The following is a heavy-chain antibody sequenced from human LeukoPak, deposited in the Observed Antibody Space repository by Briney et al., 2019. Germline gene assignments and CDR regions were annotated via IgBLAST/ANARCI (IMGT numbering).Heavy chain of an antibody. D-gene: IGHD6-19*01. Sequence: ASVKVSCKASGYTLTGYYMHWVRQAPGQGLEWMGWMNPNTGATNYAQKFQGRVTMTRDTSVSAAYMELSRLRSDDTAVYSCARVASSGLDYWGQGTLVTVTS. CDR2: MNPNTGAT. CDR1: GYTLTGYY. V-gene: IGHV1-2*02. J-gene: IGHJ4*02. CDR3: ARVASSGLDY.